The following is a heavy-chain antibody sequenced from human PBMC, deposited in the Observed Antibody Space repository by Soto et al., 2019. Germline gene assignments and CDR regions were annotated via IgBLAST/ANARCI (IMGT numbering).Heavy chain of an antibody. Sequence: EVHLLESGGDLVQPGGSLRLSCAASGFTFSKFVMRWVRQTPGKGLEWVSTITETGGDTYYTDSVKGRFTISRDNSKNTLYLQMTSLRAEDTAIYYCTNASPDRHHMDVWGQGTTVTVSS. CDR3: TNASPDRHHMDV. J-gene: IGHJ6*02. CDR1: GFTFSKFV. CDR2: ITETGGDT. V-gene: IGHV3-23*01.